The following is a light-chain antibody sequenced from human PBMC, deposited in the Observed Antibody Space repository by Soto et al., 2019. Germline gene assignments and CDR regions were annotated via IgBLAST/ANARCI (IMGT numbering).Light chain of an antibody. CDR3: QHYHNWPPWT. CDR2: GAS. CDR1: QSVSSN. Sequence: EIVMTQSPATLSVSPGERATLSCRASQSVSSNLAWYQQKPGQAPRLLIYGASTRATGIPTRFSGSGSGTEFMLTISSLQSDDFEVYYCQHYHNWPPWTFGQGTKVEIK. V-gene: IGKV3-15*01. J-gene: IGKJ1*01.